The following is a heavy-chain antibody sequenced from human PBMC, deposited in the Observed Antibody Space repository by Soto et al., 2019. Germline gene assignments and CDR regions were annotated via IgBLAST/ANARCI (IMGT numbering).Heavy chain of an antibody. CDR1: GFTFSNYA. Sequence: EVQWLESGGGLVQPGGSLRLSCGASGFTFSNYAMNWVLQAPGKGLEWVSSISGSGASTYYADSVKGRFTISRDNSKNTLYLQMKSQRIEDTAVYCCAQLAVRGVVVRNLGSWGQGTLVTVSS. D-gene: IGHD3-10*01. CDR2: ISGSGAST. V-gene: IGHV3-23*01. CDR3: AQLAVRGVVVRNLGS. J-gene: IGHJ4*02.